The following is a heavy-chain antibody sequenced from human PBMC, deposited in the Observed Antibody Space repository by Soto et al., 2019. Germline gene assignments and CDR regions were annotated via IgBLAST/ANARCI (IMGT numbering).Heavy chain of an antibody. CDR1: GGSFSGYY. V-gene: IGHV4-34*01. J-gene: IGHJ6*02. D-gene: IGHD1-1*01. CDR2: INHSGST. Sequence: SETLSLTCAVYGGSFSGYYWSWIRQPPGKGLEWIGEINHSGSTNYNPSLKSRVTISVDTSKNQFSLKLSSVTAPDTAVYYCARASTTGTHHEYYYYGMDVWCQATTVTVSS. CDR3: ARASTTGTHHEYYYYGMDV.